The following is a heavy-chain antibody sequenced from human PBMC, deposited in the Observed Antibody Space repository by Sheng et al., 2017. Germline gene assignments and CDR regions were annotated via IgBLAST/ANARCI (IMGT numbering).Heavy chain of an antibody. Sequence: QVQLVESGGGVVQPGRSLRLSCAASGFTFSSYAMHWVRQAPGKGLEWVAVISYDGSNKYYADSVKGRFTISRDNSKNTLYLQMNSLRAEDTAVYYCARDYPYGMDVWGQGTT. CDR3: ARDYPYGMDV. CDR2: ISYDGSNK. CDR1: GFTFSSYA. J-gene: IGHJ6*02. V-gene: IGHV3-30*04.